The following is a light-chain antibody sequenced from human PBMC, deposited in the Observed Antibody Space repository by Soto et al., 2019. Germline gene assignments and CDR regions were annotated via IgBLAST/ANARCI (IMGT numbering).Light chain of an antibody. J-gene: IGKJ5*01. V-gene: IGKV3-11*01. CDR3: QQRSNWPPNT. Sequence: EIVLTQSPATLSLSPGERATLSFRASPSVSSYLAWYQQKPGQAPRLLIYDASNRATGIPARFSGSGSVTDFTLTLSSLEPEDFAVYYCQQRSNWPPNTVGQGTRLEI. CDR2: DAS. CDR1: PSVSSY.